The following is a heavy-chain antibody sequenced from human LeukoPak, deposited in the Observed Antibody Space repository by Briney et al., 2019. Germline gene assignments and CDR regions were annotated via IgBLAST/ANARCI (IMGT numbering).Heavy chain of an antibody. CDR3: ARSTVVTITAFDI. J-gene: IGHJ3*02. CDR1: GFTFSSYE. CDR2: ISSSGSTI. D-gene: IGHD4-23*01. Sequence: GGSLRLSCAASGFTFSSYEMNWVRQAPGKGLEWVSYISSSGSTIYYADSVKGRFTISRDNAKNSLYLQMNSLRAEDTAAYYCARSTVVTITAFDIWGQGTMVTVSS. V-gene: IGHV3-48*03.